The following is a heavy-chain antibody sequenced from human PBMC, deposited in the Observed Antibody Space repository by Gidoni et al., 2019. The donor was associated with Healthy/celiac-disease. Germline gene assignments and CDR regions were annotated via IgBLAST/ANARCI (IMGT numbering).Heavy chain of an antibody. Sequence: QVQLVQSGAEAQKPGASVKVSCKASGHTFTSYAMHWVRQAPGQRLEWMGWINAGNGNTKYSQKFQGRVTITRDTSASTAYMELSSLRSEDTAVYYCARVQRITMIEDYYYGMDVWGQGTTVTVSS. V-gene: IGHV1-3*01. CDR1: GHTFTSYA. CDR2: INAGNGNT. D-gene: IGHD3-22*01. J-gene: IGHJ6*02. CDR3: ARVQRITMIEDYYYGMDV.